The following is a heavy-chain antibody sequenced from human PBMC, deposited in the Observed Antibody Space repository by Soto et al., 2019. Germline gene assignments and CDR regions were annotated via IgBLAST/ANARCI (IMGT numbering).Heavy chain of an antibody. D-gene: IGHD3-10*01. Sequence: EVQLVESGGSLVQPGGSLRLSCAASGFTFTTAWMHWVRQAPEKGLVWVSHINSDGSTTTYADSVRGRFTISRDNAKNTLYLHMNSLRVEDTAVYYCVRDRDYGMDVWGQGTTVIVSS. CDR1: GFTFTTAW. CDR3: VRDRDYGMDV. J-gene: IGHJ6*02. CDR2: INSDGSTT. V-gene: IGHV3-74*01.